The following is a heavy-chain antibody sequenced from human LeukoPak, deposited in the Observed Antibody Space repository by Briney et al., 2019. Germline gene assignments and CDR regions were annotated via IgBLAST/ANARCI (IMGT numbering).Heavy chain of an antibody. J-gene: IGHJ5*02. V-gene: IGHV1-2*06. CDR2: INPNSGGT. D-gene: IGHD3-22*01. Sequence: GASVKVSCKASGYTFTGYYMHWVRQAPGQGLEWMGRINPNSGGTNYAQKFQGRVTMTRDTSFSTAYMELSRLRSDDTAVYYCAREYKYYDSSGYYADQNWFDPWGQGTLVTVSS. CDR1: GYTFTGYY. CDR3: AREYKYYDSSGYYADQNWFDP.